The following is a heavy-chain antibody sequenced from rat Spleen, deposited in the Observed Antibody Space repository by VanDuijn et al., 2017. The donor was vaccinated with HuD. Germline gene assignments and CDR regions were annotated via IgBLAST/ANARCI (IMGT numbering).Heavy chain of an antibody. CDR1: GHSISSAYR. CDR2: INSAGTT. Sequence: EVQLQESGPGLVKPSQSLSLTCSVSGHSISSAYRWNWIRKFPGNKLEWMGYINSAGTTIYSPSLKSRISITRDTSKNQFFLQVNSVTTEDTASYFCAGQYYGYTDWGQGTLVTVSS. V-gene: IGHV3-3*01. D-gene: IGHD1-6*01. J-gene: IGHJ3*01. CDR3: AGQYYGYTD.